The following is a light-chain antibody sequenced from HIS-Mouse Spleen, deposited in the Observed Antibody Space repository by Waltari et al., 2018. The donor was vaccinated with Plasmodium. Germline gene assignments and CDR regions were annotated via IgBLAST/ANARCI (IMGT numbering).Light chain of an antibody. CDR3: QAWDSSTDYV. CDR1: HLGTKL. V-gene: IGLV3-1*01. J-gene: IGLJ1*01. Sequence: SYELTQPPSVSVSPGQTASITCPGAHLGTKLACWHQQKPGQSPVLVIYQDSKRPSGIPERFSGSNSGNTATLTISGTQAMDEADYYCQAWDSSTDYVFGTGTKVTVL. CDR2: QDS.